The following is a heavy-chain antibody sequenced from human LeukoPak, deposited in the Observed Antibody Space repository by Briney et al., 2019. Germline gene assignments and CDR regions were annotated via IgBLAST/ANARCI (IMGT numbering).Heavy chain of an antibody. CDR3: ARDTWGFEN. CDR2: ISITSSTK. D-gene: IGHD3-16*01. CDR1: GFTFSRDA. V-gene: IGHV3-48*04. Sequence: GGSLRLSCAASGFTFSRDAMNWVRQAPGKGLEWVSYISITSSTKYYADAVRGRFSISRDNAGNSLYLQMDSLRAEDTAVYFCARDTWGFENWGQGTLVTVSS. J-gene: IGHJ4*02.